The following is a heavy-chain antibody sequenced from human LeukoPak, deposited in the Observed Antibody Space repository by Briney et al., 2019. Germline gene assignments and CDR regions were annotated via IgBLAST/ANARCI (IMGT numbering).Heavy chain of an antibody. Sequence: GGSLRLSCAASGFTFSSYGMHWVRQAPGKGLEWVAVISYDGSNKYYADSVKGRFTISRDNSKNTLYLQMNSLRAEDTAIYYCARYCGGDCYGMDVWAKGPRSPSP. CDR3: ARYCGGDCYGMDV. CDR2: ISYDGSNK. J-gene: IGHJ6*02. D-gene: IGHD2-21*02. CDR1: GFTFSSYG. V-gene: IGHV3-30*03.